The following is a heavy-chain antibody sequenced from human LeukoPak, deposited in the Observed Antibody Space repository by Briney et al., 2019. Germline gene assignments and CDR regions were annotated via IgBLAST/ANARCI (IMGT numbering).Heavy chain of an antibody. CDR2: VSHDGRNT. CDR1: GFSFSSSS. Sequence: PGGSLRLSCVASGFSFSSSSMSWVRQAPGKGLEWVSSVSHDGRNTHYAASVKGRFTVSRGNSKNALAVQMNSLRAEDAALYYCAKGWTMFDSWSQGILVTVSS. D-gene: IGHD3/OR15-3a*01. CDR3: AKGWTMFDS. J-gene: IGHJ5*01. V-gene: IGHV3-23*01.